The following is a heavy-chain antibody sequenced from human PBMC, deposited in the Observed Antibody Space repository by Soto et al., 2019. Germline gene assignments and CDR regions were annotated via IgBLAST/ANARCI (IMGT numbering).Heavy chain of an antibody. D-gene: IGHD6-19*01. CDR2: ISAYNCNT. CDR1: GYTFTSYG. V-gene: IGHV1-18*04. CDR3: ARVPGIAVAGPLYYYYGMDV. Sequence: ASVKVSCKASGYTFTSYGISWVRQAPGQVLEWMGWISAYNCNTNYAQKLQVRVTMTTDTSKSTAYMELRSLRSDDTAVYYCARVPGIAVAGPLYYYYGMDVGGQGTRVTSP. J-gene: IGHJ6*02.